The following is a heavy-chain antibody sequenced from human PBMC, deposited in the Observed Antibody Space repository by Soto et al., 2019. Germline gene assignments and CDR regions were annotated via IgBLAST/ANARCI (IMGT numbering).Heavy chain of an antibody. Sequence: GGSLRLSCVASGFNFCSYSMVWVRQAPGKGLEWLSYIFVSSTTIYYADSVKGRFTVSRDNTQNSLFLLMNSLRAEDTAVYYCARDKDWAFDNWGQGTLVTVSS. CDR3: ARDKDWAFDN. CDR1: GFNFCSYS. D-gene: IGHD3-9*01. V-gene: IGHV3-48*04. CDR2: IFVSSTTI. J-gene: IGHJ4*02.